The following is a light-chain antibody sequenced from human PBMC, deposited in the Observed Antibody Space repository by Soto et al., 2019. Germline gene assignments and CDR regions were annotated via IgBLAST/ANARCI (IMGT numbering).Light chain of an antibody. CDR1: SSDVGSYNL. CDR3: CSYAGRSTWV. CDR2: EGT. Sequence: QSALTQPASVSGSPGQSITISCTGASSDVGSYNLVSWYQQNAGKAPKVIIYEGTKRPSGVSNRFSGSKSGNTASLKISGLQAEDEADYYCCSYAGRSTWVFGGGTKVTAL. J-gene: IGLJ2*01. V-gene: IGLV2-23*01.